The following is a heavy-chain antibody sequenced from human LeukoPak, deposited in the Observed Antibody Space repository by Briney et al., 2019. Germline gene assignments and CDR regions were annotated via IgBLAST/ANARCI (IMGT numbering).Heavy chain of an antibody. CDR2: INHSGST. D-gene: IGHD3-10*01. CDR3: ARDCTTMVQGVIIYYFDY. J-gene: IGHJ4*02. Sequence: SETLSLTCAVYGGSFSGYYWSWIRQPPGKGLEWIGEINHSGSTNYNPSLKSRVTISVDTSKNQFSLKLSSVTAADTAVYYCARDCTTMVQGVIIYYFDYWGQGTLVTVSS. V-gene: IGHV4-34*01. CDR1: GGSFSGYY.